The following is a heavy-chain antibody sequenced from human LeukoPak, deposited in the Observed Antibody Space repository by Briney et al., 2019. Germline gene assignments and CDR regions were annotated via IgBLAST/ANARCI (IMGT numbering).Heavy chain of an antibody. Sequence: SETLSLTCTVSGGSISSSSYYWGWIRQPPGKGLEWIGSIYYSGSTYYNPSLKSRVTISVDTSKNQFSLKLSSVTAADTAVYYCARDRLLSTGPVDVWGKGTTVTVSS. V-gene: IGHV4-39*07. CDR3: ARDRLLSTGPVDV. CDR1: GGSISSSSYY. J-gene: IGHJ6*04. CDR2: IYYSGST. D-gene: IGHD5/OR15-5a*01.